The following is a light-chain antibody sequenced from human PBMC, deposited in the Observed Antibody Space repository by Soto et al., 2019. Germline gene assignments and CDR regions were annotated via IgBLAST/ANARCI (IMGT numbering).Light chain of an antibody. Sequence: EIAMTQSPATLSVSPGERATLSCRASQSVNIYLAWYQQKPGQAPRLLIFGASYRATGIPARFSGSGSGTEFNLTISSLQSEDFAVYFCQQYDDWLRLSFGGGTKVEIK. J-gene: IGKJ4*01. CDR3: QQYDDWLRLS. CDR1: QSVNIY. V-gene: IGKV3D-15*01. CDR2: GAS.